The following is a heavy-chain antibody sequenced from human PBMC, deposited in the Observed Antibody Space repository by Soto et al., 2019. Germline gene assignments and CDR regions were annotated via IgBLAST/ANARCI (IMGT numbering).Heavy chain of an antibody. Sequence: SETLSLTCAVYGGSFSGYYWSWIRQPPGKGLEWIGEINHSGSTNYNPSLKSRVTISVDTSKNQFSLKLSSVTAADTAVYYCASGVRSSSSDARSYYYMDVWGKGTTVTVSS. J-gene: IGHJ6*03. CDR1: GGSFSGYY. V-gene: IGHV4-34*01. CDR3: ASGVRSSSSDARSYYYMDV. CDR2: INHSGST. D-gene: IGHD6-6*01.